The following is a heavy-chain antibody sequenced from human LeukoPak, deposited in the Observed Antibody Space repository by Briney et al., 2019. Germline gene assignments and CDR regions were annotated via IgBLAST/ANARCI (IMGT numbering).Heavy chain of an antibody. CDR2: INHSGGT. CDR3: ARLTMTTVTRDAFDI. D-gene: IGHD4-17*01. Sequence: SETLSLTCAVYGGSFSGYYWSWIRQPPGKGLEWIGEINHSGGTKYNPSLKSRVTISVDTSKNQFSLKLSSVTAADTAVYYCARLTMTTVTRDAFDIWGQGTMVTVSS. CDR1: GGSFSGYY. J-gene: IGHJ3*02. V-gene: IGHV4-34*01.